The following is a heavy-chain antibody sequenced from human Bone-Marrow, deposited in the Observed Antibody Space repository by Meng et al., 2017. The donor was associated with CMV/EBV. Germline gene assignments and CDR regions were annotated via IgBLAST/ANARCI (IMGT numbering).Heavy chain of an antibody. CDR3: ASGGHYDFWSGSYSNYYGMDV. CDR1: GGVISNYY. CDR2: IYNSGST. Sequence: SETLSLTCSVSGGVISNYYWSWIRQPPGKGLEWIGYIYNSGSTNNNTSLKSRLFISVDTSKNQFSLRVSSVTAADTAVYYCASGGHYDFWSGSYSNYYGMDVWGQGTTVTVSS. D-gene: IGHD3-3*01. J-gene: IGHJ6*02. V-gene: IGHV4-59*01.